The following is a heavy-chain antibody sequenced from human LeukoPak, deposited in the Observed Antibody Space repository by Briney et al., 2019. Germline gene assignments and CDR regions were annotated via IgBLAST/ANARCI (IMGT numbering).Heavy chain of an antibody. J-gene: IGHJ3*02. CDR1: GGSISSYH. CDR2: IYSSGST. Sequence: SETLSLTCTVSGGSISSYHWSWIRQPAGKGLDWIGRIYSSGSTNYNPSLKSRVTMSVDTSKNQVSLKLSSVTAADTAVYYCARVTYSRSSMSLDAFDIWGQGTMVTVSS. D-gene: IGHD6-6*01. CDR3: ARVTYSRSSMSLDAFDI. V-gene: IGHV4-4*07.